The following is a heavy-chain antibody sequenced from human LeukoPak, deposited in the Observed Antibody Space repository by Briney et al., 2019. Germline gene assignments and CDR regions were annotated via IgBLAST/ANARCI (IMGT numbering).Heavy chain of an antibody. CDR3: AKDRGYSYGYQLFDY. CDR2: ISGSGGST. CDR1: GFTLSSYA. D-gene: IGHD5-18*01. V-gene: IGHV3-23*01. J-gene: IGHJ4*02. Sequence: GGSLRLSCAAFGFTLSSYAMSWVRQAPGKGLEWVSAISGSGGSTYYADSVKGRFTISRDNSKNTLYLQMNSLRAEDTAVYYCAKDRGYSYGYQLFDYWGQGTLVTVSS.